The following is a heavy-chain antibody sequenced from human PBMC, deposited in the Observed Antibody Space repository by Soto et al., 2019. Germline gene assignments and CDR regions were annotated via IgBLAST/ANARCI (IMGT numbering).Heavy chain of an antibody. Sequence: QGHLVQSGAEVKRPGTSVKVSCKASGYTFTRYGISWVRQAPGQGLEWMGWISGYNGDTNYAQNLQGRDTMTIDTSKSTAYMELRSLTSDDTAVYYCAKNGQPPYYYYGLDVWGQGTTVTVSS. J-gene: IGHJ6*02. CDR1: GYTFTRYG. D-gene: IGHD2-8*01. V-gene: IGHV1-18*01. CDR2: ISGYNGDT. CDR3: AKNGQPPYYYYGLDV.